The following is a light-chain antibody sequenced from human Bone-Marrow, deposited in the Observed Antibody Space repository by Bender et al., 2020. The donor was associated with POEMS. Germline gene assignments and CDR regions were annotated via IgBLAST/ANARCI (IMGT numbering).Light chain of an antibody. V-gene: IGLV2-14*02. Sequence: QSALTQPASVSGSPGQSITISCSGTSSDVGSYNVVSWYQQHPGKAPKLIIYEGSQRPSGVPDRFSGSKSGNTASLTISGLQAEDEADYYCQSYDNSLGGWVFGGGTKLTVL. CDR1: SSDVGSYNV. J-gene: IGLJ3*02. CDR2: EGS. CDR3: QSYDNSLGGWV.